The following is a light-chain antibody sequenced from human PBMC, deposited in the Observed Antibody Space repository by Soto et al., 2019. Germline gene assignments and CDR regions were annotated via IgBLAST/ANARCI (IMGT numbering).Light chain of an antibody. V-gene: IGKV3-11*01. J-gene: IGKJ5*01. CDR3: QHGGT. Sequence: EIVLTQSPATLSLSPGERATVSCRASQGVSNYLGWHQQKAGQAPRLLISDAYTRATGIPARFSGSGSGIDFTLTLSSLEGEDFAVYYCQHGGTFGQGTRLEIK. CDR1: QGVSNY. CDR2: DAY.